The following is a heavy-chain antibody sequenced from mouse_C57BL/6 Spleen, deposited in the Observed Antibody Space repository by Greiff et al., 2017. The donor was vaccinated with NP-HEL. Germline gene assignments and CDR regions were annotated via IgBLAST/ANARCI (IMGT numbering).Heavy chain of an antibody. V-gene: IGHV1-82*01. D-gene: IGHD2-1*01. Sequence: VQLQESGPELVKPGASVKISCKASGYAFSSSWMNWVKQRPGKGLEWIGRIYPGDGDTNYNGKFKGKATLTADKSSSTAYMQLSSLTSEDSAVYFCAREGYYGNYVDYWGQGTTLTVSS. J-gene: IGHJ2*01. CDR1: GYAFSSSW. CDR2: IYPGDGDT. CDR3: AREGYYGNYVDY.